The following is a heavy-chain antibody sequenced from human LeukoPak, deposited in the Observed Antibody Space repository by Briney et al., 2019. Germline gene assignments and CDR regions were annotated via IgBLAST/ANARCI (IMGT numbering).Heavy chain of an antibody. Sequence: VGSLRLSCAASGFSFSDHYMAWIRQAPGKGLEWVSYVSGSGNTIYHADSVKGRFTISRDTAKNSVHLQMNSLRVDDTAVYYCARGPDYYYDSSGSFDYWGQGTLVTVSS. CDR2: VSGSGNTI. CDR1: GFSFSDHY. D-gene: IGHD3-22*01. V-gene: IGHV3-11*01. J-gene: IGHJ4*02. CDR3: ARGPDYYYDSSGSFDY.